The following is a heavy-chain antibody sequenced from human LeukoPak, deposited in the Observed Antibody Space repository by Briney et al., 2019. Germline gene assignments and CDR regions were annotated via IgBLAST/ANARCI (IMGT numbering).Heavy chain of an antibody. Sequence: GASVKVSCKASGYSFTSYFIHWVRQAPGQGLEWMGIINFSGGKTDYAQKFQGRVSMTRDISVTTVYMELSSLTSEDTAMYYCARVRERGISGRSGYFQHWGQGSLIIVSS. D-gene: IGHD6-19*01. V-gene: IGHV1-46*01. CDR1: GYSFTSYF. CDR3: ARVRERGISGRSGYFQH. CDR2: INFSGGKT. J-gene: IGHJ1*01.